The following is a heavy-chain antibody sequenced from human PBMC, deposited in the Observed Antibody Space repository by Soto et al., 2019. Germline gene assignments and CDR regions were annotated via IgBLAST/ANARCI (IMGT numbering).Heavy chain of an antibody. J-gene: IGHJ6*02. CDR2: ISYDGSNK. D-gene: IGHD3-22*01. V-gene: IGHV3-30*18. CDR1: GFTFSSYG. Sequence: QPGGSLRLSCAASGFTFSSYGMHWVRQAPGKGLEWVAVISYDGSNKYYADSVKGRLTISRDNSKNTLYLQMNSLRAEDTAVYYCAKIGEDSSGYPYYYYGMDVWGQGTTVTVSS. CDR3: AKIGEDSSGYPYYYYGMDV.